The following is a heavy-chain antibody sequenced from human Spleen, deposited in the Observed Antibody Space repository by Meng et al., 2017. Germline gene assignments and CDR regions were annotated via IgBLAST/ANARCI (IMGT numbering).Heavy chain of an antibody. J-gene: IGHJ6*02. CDR2: IYSGGNT. CDR1: GFTVSSNY. V-gene: IGHV3-53*01. Sequence: GESLKISCAASGFTVSSNYMNWVRQAPGKGLEWVSVIYSGGNTYYADSVKGRFTISRDNSKNTVFLQINSLRVEDTAVYYCARAVPPYGMDVWGQGTTVTVSS. CDR3: ARAVPPYGMDV.